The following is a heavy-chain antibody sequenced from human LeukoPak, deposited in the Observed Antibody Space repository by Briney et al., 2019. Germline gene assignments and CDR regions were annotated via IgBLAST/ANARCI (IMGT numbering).Heavy chain of an antibody. CDR2: ISSSSSYI. CDR1: GFTFSSYS. D-gene: IGHD2-15*01. J-gene: IGHJ6*04. CDR3: ARDRRPGISGGSCEDV. Sequence: GGSLRLSCAASGFTFSSYSMNWVRQAPGKGLEWISYISSSSSYIYYADSVKGRFTISRDNAKNSLYLQMNSLRAEATAVYYCARDRRPGISGGSCEDVWGKGTTVTVSS. V-gene: IGHV3-21*01.